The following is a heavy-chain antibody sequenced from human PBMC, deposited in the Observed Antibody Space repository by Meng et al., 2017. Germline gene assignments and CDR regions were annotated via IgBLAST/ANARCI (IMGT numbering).Heavy chain of an antibody. CDR1: GFTFSSYR. CDR3: ARVRDYVWGSYHGLDY. D-gene: IGHD3-16*02. V-gene: IGHV3-74*01. J-gene: IGHJ4*02. Sequence: GESLKISCAASGFTFSSYRMHWVRQAPGKGLVWVSRINSDGSSTSYADSVKGRFTISRDNAKNTLYLQMNSLRGEDTAVYYCARVRDYVWGSYHGLDYWGQGTLVTVSS. CDR2: INSDGSST.